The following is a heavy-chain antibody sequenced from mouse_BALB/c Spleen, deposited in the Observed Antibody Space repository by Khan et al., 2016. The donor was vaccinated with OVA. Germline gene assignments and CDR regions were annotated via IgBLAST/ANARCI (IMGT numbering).Heavy chain of an antibody. V-gene: IGHV1-20*02. Sequence: VQLKHSGPELVKPGASVKISCKASGYSFTGYFMNWVMQSHGKSLEWIGRINPHIGETFYNQKFKGKATLTVDESSSTAHMELRRLASEDSEVYYCTRSYRSDFDYWGQGTTLTVSS. J-gene: IGHJ2*01. CDR2: INPHIGET. CDR1: GYSFTGYF. D-gene: IGHD1-1*01. CDR3: TRSYRSDFDY.